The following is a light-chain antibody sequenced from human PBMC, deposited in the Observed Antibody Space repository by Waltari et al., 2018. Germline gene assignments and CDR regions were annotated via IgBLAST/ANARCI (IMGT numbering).Light chain of an antibody. CDR3: QHYNTYPLT. J-gene: IGKJ4*01. CDR2: KAS. V-gene: IGKV1-5*03. Sequence: DIQMTPSPPTLSASVGDRVTIACRASQSISTWLSWFQQKPGKAPKLLIYKASGLESGVPSRFSGSGSGTEFTLTISSLQPDDFATYYCQHYNTYPLTFGGGTKVEIK. CDR1: QSISTW.